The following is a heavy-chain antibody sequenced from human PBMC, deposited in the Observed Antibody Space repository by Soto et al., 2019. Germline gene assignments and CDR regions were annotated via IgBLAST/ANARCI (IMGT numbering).Heavy chain of an antibody. CDR1: GFTLSDHS. CDR3: AIDLGEAALNGVDV. D-gene: IGHD3-16*01. CDR2: ISDVGAYI. Sequence: EVQLVESGGGLVKPGGSLRLSCVASGFTLSDHSMNWVRLAPGKGLEWVSSISDVGAYIFYADSVKGRFTISRDNAKNSLYLQMHSLGAEDTAWYYCAIDLGEAALNGVDVWGQGPMVTVSS. V-gene: IGHV3-21*01. J-gene: IGHJ3*01.